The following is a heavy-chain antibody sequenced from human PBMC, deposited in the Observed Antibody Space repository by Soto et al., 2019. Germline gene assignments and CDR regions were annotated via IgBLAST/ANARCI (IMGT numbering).Heavy chain of an antibody. CDR2: ISWDGLAQ. CDR3: AKETIEVGGPNYFDY. CDR1: GFSFSRYG. D-gene: IGHD6-19*01. V-gene: IGHV3-30*18. Sequence: GGSLRLSCEASGFSFSRYGMHWVRQAPGMGLEWVAVISWDGLAQYYADSVKGRFTISRDNSQSTLYLQMNSLRTEDTAIYYCAKETIEVGGPNYFDYWGQGALVTVSS. J-gene: IGHJ4*02.